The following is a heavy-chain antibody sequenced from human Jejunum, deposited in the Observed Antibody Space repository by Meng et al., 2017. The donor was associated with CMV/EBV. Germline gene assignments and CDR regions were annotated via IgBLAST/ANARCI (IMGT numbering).Heavy chain of an antibody. CDR2: IHYTETT. J-gene: IGHJ4*02. Sequence: QGQLQQWGAGLVKPSETLSLTCTVSGDALSSGCHFLGWIRQAPGKGLEWIATIHYTETTHYNPSLKSRITISVDTSKNQISLKVNSVTAADTAMYYCAADISAAWFYYWGQGTLVTVSS. CDR1: GDALSSGCHF. CDR3: AADISAAWFYY. V-gene: IGHV4-39*07. D-gene: IGHD5-12*01.